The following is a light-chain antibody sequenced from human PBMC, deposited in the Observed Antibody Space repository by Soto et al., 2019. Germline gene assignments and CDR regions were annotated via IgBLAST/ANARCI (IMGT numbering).Light chain of an antibody. CDR3: QQSYSTPWT. CDR2: AAS. V-gene: IGKV1-39*01. J-gene: IGKJ1*01. CDR1: QTISSW. Sequence: DIQMTQSPSTLSGSVGDRVTITCRAIQTISSWLAWYQQKPGKAPKLLIYAASNLQSGIPSRFSGSGSETDFTLTISSLQPEDFATYYCQQSYSTPWTFGQGTKVDI.